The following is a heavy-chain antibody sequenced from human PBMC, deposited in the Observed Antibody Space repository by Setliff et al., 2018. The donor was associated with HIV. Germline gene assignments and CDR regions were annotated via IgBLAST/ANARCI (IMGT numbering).Heavy chain of an antibody. V-gene: IGHV4-38-2*02. J-gene: IGHJ4*02. D-gene: IGHD1-1*01. CDR3: ARDLRGTQSSDY. Sequence: SETLSLTCNVSGYSIRDGYYWAWIRQPPGKGLEWIGSVYHRGNTHYNPSLKSRVTISVDTSKNQFSLKLRSVTAADTAVYYCARDLRGTQSSDYWGQGTLVTVSS. CDR2: VYHRGNT. CDR1: GYSIRDGYY.